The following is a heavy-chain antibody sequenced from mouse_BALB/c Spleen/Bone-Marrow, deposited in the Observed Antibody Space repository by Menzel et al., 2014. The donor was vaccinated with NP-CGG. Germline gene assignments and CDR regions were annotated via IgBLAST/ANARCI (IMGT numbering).Heavy chain of an antibody. CDR3: TRLHYYGYSAY. CDR2: INPDSSTI. D-gene: IGHD1-2*01. V-gene: IGHV4-1*02. CDR1: GFDFSRYW. Sequence: EVMLVESGGGLVQPGGSLKLSCAASGFDFSRYWMSWVRQAPGKGLEWIGEINPDSSTINYTPSLKDKFIISRVIAKNTLYLQKSKVRSEDTALYYCTRLHYYGYSAYWGQGTLVTVST. J-gene: IGHJ3*01.